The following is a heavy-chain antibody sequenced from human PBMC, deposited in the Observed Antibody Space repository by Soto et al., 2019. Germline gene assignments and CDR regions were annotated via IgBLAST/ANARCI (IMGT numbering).Heavy chain of an antibody. D-gene: IGHD3-9*01. V-gene: IGHV3-11*01. Sequence: GGSLRLSCAASGFTFSDYYMSWIRQAPGKGLEWVSYISSSGSTIYYADSVKGRFTISRDNAKNSLYLQMNSLRAEDTAVYYCARDGDDIHYDILTGYYYYYGMDVWGQGTTVTVSS. CDR3: ARDGDDIHYDILTGYYYYYGMDV. CDR1: GFTFSDYY. CDR2: ISSSGSTI. J-gene: IGHJ6*02.